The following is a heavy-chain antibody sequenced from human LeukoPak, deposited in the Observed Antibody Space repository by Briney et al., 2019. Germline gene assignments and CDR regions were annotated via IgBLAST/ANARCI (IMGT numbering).Heavy chain of an antibody. J-gene: IGHJ5*02. D-gene: IGHD1-14*01. Sequence: AQTLSLTCTVSGGSVTTFSHFWDWVRQPPGKGLEWIVSLSDTGTTYYNPSLEGRVTMSVDTSKNQFSLKLSSVTAADTAVYYCARRDHTGRSHAWFDPWGQGTLVTVSS. CDR1: GGSVTTFSHF. CDR3: ARRDHTGRSHAWFDP. CDR2: LSDTGTT. V-gene: IGHV4-39*01.